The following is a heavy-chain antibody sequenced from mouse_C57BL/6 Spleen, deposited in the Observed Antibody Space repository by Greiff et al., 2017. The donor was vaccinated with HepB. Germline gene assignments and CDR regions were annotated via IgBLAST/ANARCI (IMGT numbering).Heavy chain of an antibody. D-gene: IGHD2-2*01. CDR2: IHPNSGST. CDR3: ASLIYYGYDEAY. Sequence: VQLQQPGAELVKPGASVKLSCKASGYTFTSYWMHWVKQRPGQGLEWIGMIHPNSGSTNYNEKFKSKATLTVDKSSSTAYMQLSSLTSEDSAVYFCASLIYYGYDEAYWGQGTLVTVSA. CDR1: GYTFTSYW. V-gene: IGHV1-64*01. J-gene: IGHJ3*01.